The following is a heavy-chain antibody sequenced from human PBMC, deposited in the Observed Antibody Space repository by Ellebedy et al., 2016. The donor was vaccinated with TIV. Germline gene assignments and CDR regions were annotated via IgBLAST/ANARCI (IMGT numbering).Heavy chain of an antibody. CDR1: GFTFNSRW. CDR2: IKGDGTNT. J-gene: IGHJ4*02. Sequence: GESLKISCTASGFTFNSRWMHWVRQAPGKGLVWVSRIKGDGTNTIYADSVKGRFTISRDNAKNTVYLQMNSLRAEDTAIYYCARDGDDYHFDYWGQGTLVTVSS. D-gene: IGHD5-24*01. CDR3: ARDGDDYHFDY. V-gene: IGHV3-74*01.